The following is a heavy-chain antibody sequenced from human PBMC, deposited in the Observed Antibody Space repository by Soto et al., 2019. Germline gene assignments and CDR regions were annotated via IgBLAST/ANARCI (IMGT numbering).Heavy chain of an antibody. CDR1: GFTFSSYS. J-gene: IGHJ6*02. V-gene: IGHV3-21*01. Sequence: LRLSCAASGFTFSSYSMNWVRQAPGKGLEWVSSISSSSSYIYYADSVKGRFTISRDNAKNSLYLQMNSLRAEDTAVYYCAREGAAVAGQNVYYYGMDVWGQGTTVTVSS. CDR2: ISSSSSYI. CDR3: AREGAAVAGQNVYYYGMDV. D-gene: IGHD6-19*01.